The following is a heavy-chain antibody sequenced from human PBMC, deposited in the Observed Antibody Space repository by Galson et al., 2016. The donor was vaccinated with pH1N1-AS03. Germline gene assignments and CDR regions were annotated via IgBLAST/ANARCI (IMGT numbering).Heavy chain of an antibody. Sequence: QSGAEVKKPGESLKISCKGSGYYFSSYWVGWVRQKPGKGLEYMGIIYPGDSDTRYSPSFQAHVTISADKSINTAYLQWSSLTASDTAMYYCARRSYSSSWIGAFEIWGLATMVTVSS. J-gene: IGHJ3*02. CDR3: ARRSYSSSWIGAFEI. D-gene: IGHD6-13*01. V-gene: IGHV5-51*03. CDR2: IYPGDSDT. CDR1: GYYFSSYW.